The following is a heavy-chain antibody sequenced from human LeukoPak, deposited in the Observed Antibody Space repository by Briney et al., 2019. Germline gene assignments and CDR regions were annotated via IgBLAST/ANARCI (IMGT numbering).Heavy chain of an antibody. V-gene: IGHV3-33*01. CDR2: IWYDGSKE. J-gene: IGHJ4*02. CDR3: ARATPYFDY. CDR1: GFTFSSYG. Sequence: GGSLRLSCAASGFTFSSYGMHWVRQAPGKGLEWVAVIWYDGSKEYLADSVKGRFTISRDNAKNTLYLQMNSLRAEDTAVYYCARATPYFDYWGQGTLVTVSS.